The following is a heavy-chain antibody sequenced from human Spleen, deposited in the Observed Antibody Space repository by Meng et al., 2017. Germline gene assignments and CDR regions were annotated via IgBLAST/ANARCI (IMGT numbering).Heavy chain of an antibody. D-gene: IGHD1-26*01. CDR3: ARLLSSESGNWFDP. CDR2: INHSGST. V-gene: IGHV4-34*01. CDR1: GGSFSGYC. J-gene: IGHJ5*02. Sequence: QVQLQQGGQGLVKPSEPLSLPCTAYGGSFSGYCWGWIRQPPGKGLEWIGEINHSGSTNNNPSLKSRVTISVDTSKNQFSLKLSSVTAADTAVYYCARLLSSESGNWFDPWGQGTLVTVSS.